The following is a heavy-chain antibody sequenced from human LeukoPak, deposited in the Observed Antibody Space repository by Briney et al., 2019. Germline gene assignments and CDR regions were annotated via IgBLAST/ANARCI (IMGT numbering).Heavy chain of an antibody. J-gene: IGHJ4*02. D-gene: IGHD3-10*01. CDR1: GGSISSGGYS. CDR2: IYHSGST. V-gene: IGHV4-30-2*01. CDR3: ARVATTYGSGNYYPFYFGY. Sequence: SQTLFLTCAVSGGSISSGGYSWSWIRQPPGKGLEWIGYIYHSGSTYYNPSLKSRVTISVDRSKNQFSLKLSSVTAADTAVYYCARVATTYGSGNYYPFYFGYWGQGTLVTVSS.